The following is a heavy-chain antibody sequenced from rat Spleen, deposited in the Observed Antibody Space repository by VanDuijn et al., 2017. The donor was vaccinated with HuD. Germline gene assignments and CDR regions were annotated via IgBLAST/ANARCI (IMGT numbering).Heavy chain of an antibody. Sequence: QVQLKESGPGLVPPSQTLSLTCTVSGFSLSSYGVIWVRQPPGKGLEWMGVIWGNGNTNYNSALQSRLSISRDTSKSQVFLQMNILQTEDTAMYFCARSGQTTRILAYWGQGTLVTVSS. CDR3: ARSGQTTRILAY. D-gene: IGHD1-4*01. CDR1: GFSLSSYG. J-gene: IGHJ3*01. V-gene: IGHV2-13*01. CDR2: IWGNGNT.